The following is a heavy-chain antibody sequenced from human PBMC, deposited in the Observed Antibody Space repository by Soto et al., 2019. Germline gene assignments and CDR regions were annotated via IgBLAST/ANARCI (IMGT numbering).Heavy chain of an antibody. CDR3: ATEAGIAAAGDFDY. D-gene: IGHD6-13*01. V-gene: IGHV1-46*01. CDR1: GGTFSSYA. J-gene: IGHJ4*02. Sequence: SVKVSCKASGGTFSSYAISWVRQAPGQGLEWMGIINPSGGSTSYAQKFQGRVTMTRDTSTSTVYMELSSLRSEDTAVYYCATEAGIAAAGDFDYWGQGTLVTVSS. CDR2: INPSGGST.